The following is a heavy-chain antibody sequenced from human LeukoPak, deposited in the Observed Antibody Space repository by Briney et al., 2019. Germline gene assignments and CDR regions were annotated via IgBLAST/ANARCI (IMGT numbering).Heavy chain of an antibody. CDR3: VGLNYNSGSYRNY. Sequence: GGSLRLSCAASGFTFSGFGMHWVRQVPDKGLAWVAFIRYDGSNKYYADSVKGRFTISRDNSKNTLYLQMNSLRAEDKAVYYCVGLNYNSGSYRNYWGQGTLVTVSS. CDR1: GFTFSGFG. CDR2: IRYDGSNK. J-gene: IGHJ4*02. V-gene: IGHV3-30*02. D-gene: IGHD3-10*01.